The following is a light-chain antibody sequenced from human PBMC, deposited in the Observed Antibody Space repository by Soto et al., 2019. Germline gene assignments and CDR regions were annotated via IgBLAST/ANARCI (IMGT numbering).Light chain of an antibody. CDR2: EVV. J-gene: IGLJ1*01. CDR1: KNDIGVYDF. CDR3: KSYAGSNTYV. Sequence: QSVLTQPPSASGSPGQSVTISCTGTKNDIGVYDFVSWYQHHPGKAPRLIIYEVVRRPSGVPDRFSGSKSGNTASLTVSGLQAADEAHYLCKSYAGSNTYVFVSGTKVTVL. V-gene: IGLV2-8*01.